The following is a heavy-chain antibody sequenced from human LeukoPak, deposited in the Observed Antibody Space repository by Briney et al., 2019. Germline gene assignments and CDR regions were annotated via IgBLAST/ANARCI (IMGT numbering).Heavy chain of an antibody. CDR2: IIPIFGTA. CDR1: GGTFSSYA. CDR3: ARIRFVVGATRGPNFDY. V-gene: IGHV1-69*05. D-gene: IGHD1-26*01. Sequence: GASVKVSCKASGGTFSSYAISWVRQAPGQGLEWMGGIIPIFGTANYAQKFQGRVTITTDESTSTAYMELSSLRSEDTAVYYCARIRFVVGATRGPNFDYWGQGALVTVSS. J-gene: IGHJ4*02.